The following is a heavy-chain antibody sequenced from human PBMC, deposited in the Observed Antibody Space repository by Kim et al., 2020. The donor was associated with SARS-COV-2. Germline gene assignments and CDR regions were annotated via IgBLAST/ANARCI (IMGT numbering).Heavy chain of an antibody. Sequence: SSTYNPSPRSRVTISVDTSKNKFAPKLSSVAAADTAVYYCARDDLGLFDFWCQGARVTVSS. J-gene: IGHJ4*02. V-gene: IGHV4-59*01. D-gene: IGHD3-16*01. CDR2: SS. CDR3: ARDDLGLFDF.